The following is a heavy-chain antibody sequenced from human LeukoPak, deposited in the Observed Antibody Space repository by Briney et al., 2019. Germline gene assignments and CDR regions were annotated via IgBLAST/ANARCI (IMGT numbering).Heavy chain of an antibody. CDR3: ARAQLLAPRDAFDI. J-gene: IGHJ3*02. V-gene: IGHV1-24*01. CDR2: FDPEDGET. CDR1: GYTLTELS. D-gene: IGHD1-26*01. Sequence: GASVKVSCKVSGYTLTELSMHWVRQAPGKGLEWMGGFDPEDGETIYAQKFQGRVTMTEDTSTDTAYMELSSLRYEDTAVYYCARAQLLAPRDAFDIWGQGTMVTVSS.